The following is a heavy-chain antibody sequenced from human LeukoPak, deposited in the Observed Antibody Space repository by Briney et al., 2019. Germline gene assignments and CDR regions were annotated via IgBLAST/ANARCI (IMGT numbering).Heavy chain of an antibody. Sequence: GGSLRLSCAASGFTFSSHWMNWVRRAPGKGLEWVAIINQDGGRIGYGDSVKGRFTISRDNAQNSLYLQMNSLRAEDTSVYYCARSALGDSSGFYFDYWGQGTLVTVSS. CDR2: INQDGGRI. D-gene: IGHD3-22*01. J-gene: IGHJ4*02. CDR1: GFTFSSHW. V-gene: IGHV3-7*03. CDR3: ARSALGDSSGFYFDY.